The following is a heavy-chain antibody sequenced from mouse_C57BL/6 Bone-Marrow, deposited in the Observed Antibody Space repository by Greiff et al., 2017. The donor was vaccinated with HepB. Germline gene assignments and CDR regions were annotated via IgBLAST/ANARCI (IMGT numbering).Heavy chain of an antibody. J-gene: IGHJ4*01. V-gene: IGHV1-82*01. D-gene: IGHD1-1*01. CDR1: GYAFSSSW. CDR2: IYPGDGDT. CDR3: ARIYYYGSSYAMDY. Sequence: QVHVKQSGPELVKPGASVKISCKASGYAFSSSWMNWVKQRPGKGLEWIGRIYPGDGDTNYNGKFKGKATLTADKSSSTAYMQLSSLTSEDSAVYFCARIYYYGSSYAMDYWGQGTSVTVSS.